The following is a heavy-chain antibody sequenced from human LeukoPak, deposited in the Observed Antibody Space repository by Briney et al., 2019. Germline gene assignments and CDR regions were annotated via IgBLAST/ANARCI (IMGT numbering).Heavy chain of an antibody. Sequence: GSLRLSCAASGFTFSSYSMNWVRQAPGKGLEWIGEINHSGSTNYNPSLKSRVTISVDTSKNQFSLKLSSVTAADTAVYYCARVTPPGVAGTAGYYFDYWAREPWSPSPQ. CDR3: ARVTPPGVAGTAGYYFDY. D-gene: IGHD6-19*01. CDR1: GFTFSSYS. CDR2: INHSGST. V-gene: IGHV4-34*01. J-gene: IGHJ4*02.